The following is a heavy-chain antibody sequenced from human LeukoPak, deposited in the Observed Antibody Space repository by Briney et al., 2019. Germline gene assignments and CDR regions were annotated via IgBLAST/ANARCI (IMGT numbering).Heavy chain of an antibody. CDR3: ARSIGLTGGGVDV. CDR2: ITDSGSTI. V-gene: IGHV3-11*01. J-gene: IGHJ6*02. D-gene: IGHD3-9*01. CDR1: GFTFRDYN. Sequence: PGGCLRLSCAASGFTFRDYNMNWVRQAPGKGLEWVSYITDSGSTIHYADSVNGRFTISRDNAKNSLYLQMNSLRAEDSAVYYCARSIGLTGGGVDVWGRGTTVTVSS.